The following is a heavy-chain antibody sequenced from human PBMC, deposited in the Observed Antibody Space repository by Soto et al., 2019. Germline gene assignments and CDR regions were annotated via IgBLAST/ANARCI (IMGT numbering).Heavy chain of an antibody. J-gene: IGHJ3*02. Sequence: EVLLLESGGGLIQPGGSLRLTCAASGFTFSSYGMTWVRQAPGKGLEWVGRIRSKANSYATAYAASVKGRFTISRDDSKITAYLQMNSLKTEDTAVYYCTRSHYYDSSGYVGEPGADGDDAFDIWGQGTMVTVSS. CDR3: TRSHYYDSSGYVGEPGADGDDAFDI. V-gene: IGHV3-73*01. CDR1: GFTFSSYG. CDR2: IRSKANSYAT. D-gene: IGHD3-22*01.